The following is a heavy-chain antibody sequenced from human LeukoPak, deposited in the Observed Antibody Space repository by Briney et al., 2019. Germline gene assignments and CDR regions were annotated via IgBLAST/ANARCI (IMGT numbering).Heavy chain of an antibody. CDR3: ARVETVAGGRVGRFDP. CDR2: INSNSGGT. V-gene: IGHV1-2*02. CDR1: GYTFTDYY. J-gene: IGHJ5*02. Sequence: ASVKVSCTASGYTFTDYYMHWVRQAPGQGLEWMGWINSNSGGTNYAQKFQGRVTMTRDTSTSTAYMELSRLRSDDTAVYFGARVETVAGGRVGRFDPWGQGSLVTVSS. D-gene: IGHD4-11*01.